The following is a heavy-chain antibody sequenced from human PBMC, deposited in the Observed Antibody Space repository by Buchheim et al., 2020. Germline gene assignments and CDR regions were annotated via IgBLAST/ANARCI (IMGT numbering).Heavy chain of an antibody. J-gene: IGHJ6*03. Sequence: EVQLVESGGGLVKPGGSLRLSCAASGFTFSNAWMSWVRQAPGKGLEWVGRIKSKTDGGTTDYAAPVKGRFTISRDDSKNTLYLQMNSLKTEDTAVYYCTTDPTVTPDYYYYYMDVWGKGTT. V-gene: IGHV3-15*01. CDR2: IKSKTDGGTT. CDR3: TTDPTVTPDYYYYYMDV. CDR1: GFTFSNAW. D-gene: IGHD4-11*01.